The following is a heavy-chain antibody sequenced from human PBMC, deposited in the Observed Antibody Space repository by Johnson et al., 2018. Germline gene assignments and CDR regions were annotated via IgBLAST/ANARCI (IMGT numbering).Heavy chain of an antibody. J-gene: IGHJ6*02. D-gene: IGHD3-16*01. V-gene: IGHV3-21*01. CDR1: GFTFNDYT. CDR3: ARNPGWGGSGAGGHMDV. Sequence: VQLVQSGGGLVQPGGSLRLSCTVSGFTFNDYTMNWVRQAPGKGLEWVSSISGISTYISYADSVKGRFSISRDNAKNSLYLQMNSLRAEDTAVYYWARNPGWGGSGAGGHMDVWGQGTTVTVSS. CDR2: ISGISTYI.